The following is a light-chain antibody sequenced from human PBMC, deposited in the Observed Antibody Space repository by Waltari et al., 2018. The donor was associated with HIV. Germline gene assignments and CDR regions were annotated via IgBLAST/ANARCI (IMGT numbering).Light chain of an antibody. CDR1: VFWRQY. CDR2: RDT. CDR3: QSGDNSGPHVV. V-gene: IGLV3-25*03. Sequence: SYELTQPPSLSVSPGQPAGFPAPGDVFWRQYVFWYRQKPGEAPVMVKYRDTERPSGIPGRCSGSKSGTTVTLTIGGVQAEYEADYYCQSGDNSGPHVVFGGGTTLTVL. J-gene: IGLJ2*01.